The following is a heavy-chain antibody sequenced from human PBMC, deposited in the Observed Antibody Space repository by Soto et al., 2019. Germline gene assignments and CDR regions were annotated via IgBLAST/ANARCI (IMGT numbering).Heavy chain of an antibody. D-gene: IGHD3-3*01. CDR2: INPNSGGT. J-gene: IGHJ5*02. CDR3: ASGNYDFWSGYYSWFDP. V-gene: IGHV1-2*02. Sequence: ASVKVSCKASGYTFTGYYMHWVRQAPGQGLEWMGWINPNSGGTNYAQKFQGRVTMTRDTSISTAYMELSRLRSDDTAVYYCASGNYDFWSGYYSWFDPWGQGTLVTVSS. CDR1: GYTFTGYY.